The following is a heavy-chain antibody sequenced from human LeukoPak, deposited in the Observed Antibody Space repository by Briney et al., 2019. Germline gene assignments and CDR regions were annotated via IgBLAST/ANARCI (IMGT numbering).Heavy chain of an antibody. J-gene: IGHJ5*02. CDR2: IYTSGST. CDR3: ARDGYYYGSGSYPFDP. CDR1: GGSISSYY. V-gene: IGHV4-4*07. Sequence: SETLSLTCTVSGGSISSYYWSWIRQPAGKGLEWIGRIYTSGSTNYNPSLKSRVTMSVDTSKNQFSLKLTSLTAADTAVYYCARDGYYYGSGSYPFDPWSQGTLVTVSS. D-gene: IGHD3-10*01.